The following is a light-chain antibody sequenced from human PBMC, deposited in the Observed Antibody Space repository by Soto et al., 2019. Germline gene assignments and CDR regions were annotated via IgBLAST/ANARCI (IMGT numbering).Light chain of an antibody. J-gene: IGLJ1*01. Sequence: QSALTKPPSVSGLPGQSTTISCTGTSRDLGDYNYVSWYQLHPGEAPKLMIYDVTIRPSGVSNRFSGSKSGNTASLTISGLQAEDETDYYRSSYTSTNTLVFGTGTKVTVL. V-gene: IGLV2-14*01. CDR2: DVT. CDR3: SSYTSTNTLV. CDR1: SRDLGDYNY.